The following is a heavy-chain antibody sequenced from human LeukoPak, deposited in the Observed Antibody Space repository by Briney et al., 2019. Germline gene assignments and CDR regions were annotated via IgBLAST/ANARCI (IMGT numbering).Heavy chain of an antibody. CDR3: ARDGGYDFHYFDY. Sequence: GASVKVSCKASGYTFTKFGFSWVRQAPGQGLEWMGWISARNGNTNYAQRVQGRVTMTTDTSTSTAYMELRSLRSDDTAVYFCARDGGYDFHYFDYWGQGTLVTVSS. D-gene: IGHD5-12*01. V-gene: IGHV1-18*04. CDR2: ISARNGNT. J-gene: IGHJ4*02. CDR1: GYTFTKFG.